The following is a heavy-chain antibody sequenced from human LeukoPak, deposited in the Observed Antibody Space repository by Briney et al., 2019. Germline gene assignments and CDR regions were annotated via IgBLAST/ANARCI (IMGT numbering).Heavy chain of an antibody. CDR1: GYTFTSYD. J-gene: IGHJ4*02. V-gene: IGHV1-8*01. D-gene: IGHD6-19*01. CDR3: ARAGGSVAGFDY. Sequence: ASVKVSCKASGYTFTSYDINWVRQATGQGLEWMGWVNPNSGNTGYAQKFQGRVTMTRSTSISTAYMELSSLRSEDTAVYYCARAGGSVAGFDYWGQGTLVTVSS. CDR2: VNPNSGNT.